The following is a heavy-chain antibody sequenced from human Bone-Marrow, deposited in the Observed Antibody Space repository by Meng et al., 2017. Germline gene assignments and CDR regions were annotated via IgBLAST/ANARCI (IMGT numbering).Heavy chain of an antibody. J-gene: IGHJ5*02. CDR1: GGSISSSSYY. V-gene: IGHV4-39*06. Sequence: RLQLQESGPGLVTPSETLSLTCTVSGGSISSSSYYWGWIRQPPGKGLEWIGSIYYSGSTYYNPSLKSRVTISVDTSKNQFSLKLSSVTAADTAVYYCARDCPSPFRWFDPWGQGTLVTVSS. CDR2: IYYSGST. CDR3: ARDCPSPFRWFDP.